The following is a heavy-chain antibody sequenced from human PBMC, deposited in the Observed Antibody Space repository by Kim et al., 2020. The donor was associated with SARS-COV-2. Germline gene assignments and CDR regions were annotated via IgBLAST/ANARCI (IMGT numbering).Heavy chain of an antibody. CDR3: ARDIVVVPAASFVNYYYYGMDV. CDR2: INPNSGGT. J-gene: IGHJ6*02. CDR1: GYTFTGYY. V-gene: IGHV1-2*02. D-gene: IGHD2-2*01. Sequence: ASVKVSCKASGYTFTGYYMHWVRQAPGQGLEWMGWINPNSGGTNYAQKFQGRVTMTRDTSISTAYMELSRLRSDDTAVYYCARDIVVVPAASFVNYYYYGMDVWGQGTTVTVSS.